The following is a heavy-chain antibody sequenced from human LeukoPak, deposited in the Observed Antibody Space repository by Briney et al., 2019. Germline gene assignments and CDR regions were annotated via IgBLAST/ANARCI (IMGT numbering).Heavy chain of an antibody. CDR3: ARDPPDDY. J-gene: IGHJ4*02. CDR1: GGTFSSYA. Sequence: VALVKVSCKASGGTFSSYAISWVRQAPGQGLEWMGRIIPILGIANYAQKLQGRVTITADKSTSTAYMELSSLRSEDTAVYYCARDPPDDYWGQGTLVSVSS. CDR2: IIPILGIA. V-gene: IGHV1-69*04.